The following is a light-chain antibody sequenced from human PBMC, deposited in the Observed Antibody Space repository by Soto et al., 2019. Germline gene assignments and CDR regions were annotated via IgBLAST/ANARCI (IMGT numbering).Light chain of an antibody. J-gene: IGLJ1*01. CDR1: TSDVGRYNL. CDR2: ENN. Sequence: QSVLTQPASVSGSPGQSITISCTGTTSDVGRYNLVSWYQQHPDKAPKLLIYENNKRPSGVSNRFSGSKSGNTASLTISGLQAEDETDYYCNSFTTSSTYVFGTGTKGTVL. V-gene: IGLV2-14*02. CDR3: NSFTTSSTYV.